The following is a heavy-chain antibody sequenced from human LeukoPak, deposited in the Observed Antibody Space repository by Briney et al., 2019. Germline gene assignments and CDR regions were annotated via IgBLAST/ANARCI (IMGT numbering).Heavy chain of an antibody. CDR2: IKQDGSEK. CDR1: GFTFSRYW. CDR3: ARDRGSGWFPY. Sequence: PGGSLRLSCAASGFTFSRYWMSGVRQAPGKGLEWVANIKQDGSEKYYLDSVRGRFTISRDNAHNSLHLQMNSLRAEDTAVYFCARDRGSGWFPYWGQGTLVTVSS. J-gene: IGHJ4*02. D-gene: IGHD6-19*01. V-gene: IGHV3-7*04.